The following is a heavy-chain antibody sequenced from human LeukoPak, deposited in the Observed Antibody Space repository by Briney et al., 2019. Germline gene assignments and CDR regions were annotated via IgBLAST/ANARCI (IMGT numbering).Heavy chain of an antibody. CDR2: VHHDGSER. J-gene: IGHJ4*02. CDR3: ATGSGYYYDH. D-gene: IGHD3-22*01. Sequence: XRXAPGKGLXWVAVVHHDGSERYYADSVKGRFTISRDNSKNTLYVQMDSLRVEDTAVYYCATGSGYYYDHWGQGTLVTVSS. V-gene: IGHV3-33*03.